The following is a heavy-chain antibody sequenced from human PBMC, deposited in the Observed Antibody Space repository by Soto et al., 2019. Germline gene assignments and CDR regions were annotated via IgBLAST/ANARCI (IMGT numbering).Heavy chain of an antibody. CDR2: TYYRSKWYN. CDR1: GDVFARKSAA. J-gene: IGHJ4*02. V-gene: IGHV6-1*01. D-gene: IGHD5-12*01. Sequence: SQAVSLTCTISGDVFARKSAAWSWISQSPSRGLEWLGRTYYRSKWYNNYAVSVKSRITINPDTSKNQFSLQLNSVTPGDTAVYYCARDRLGDGYNDYWGQGTLVTFAS. CDR3: ARDRLGDGYNDY.